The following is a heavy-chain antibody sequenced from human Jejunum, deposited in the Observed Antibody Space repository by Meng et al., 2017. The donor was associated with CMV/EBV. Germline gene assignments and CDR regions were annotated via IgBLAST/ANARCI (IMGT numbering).Heavy chain of an antibody. J-gene: IGHJ4*02. CDR1: GFSFSDYY. CDR3: TRDPRACDY. V-gene: IGHV3-11*05. Sequence: QVKVVELGGGLVEPGGSLRLSCKASGFSFSDYYMTWIRHTPGKGPEWLAYISGSSTVTNYADSVKGRFTISRDNVNNLLYLQMNSLRADDTAVYYCTRDPRACDYWGQGTLVTVSS. CDR2: ISGSSTVT.